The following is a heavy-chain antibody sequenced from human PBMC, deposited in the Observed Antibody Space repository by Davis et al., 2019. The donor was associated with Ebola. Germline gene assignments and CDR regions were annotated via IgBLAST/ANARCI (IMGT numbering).Heavy chain of an antibody. CDR2: LGLSADT. Sequence: GESLKISCAASGFVFSSYVMSWVRQAPGKGLEWVSTLGLSADTYYAASVKGRFTISRDNSKNILYLQMNSLRVEDTAIYYCVKDTSNIWFDIWGQGTMVTVSS. CDR3: VKDTSNIWFDI. CDR1: GFVFSSYV. D-gene: IGHD1-26*01. V-gene: IGHV3-23*01. J-gene: IGHJ3*02.